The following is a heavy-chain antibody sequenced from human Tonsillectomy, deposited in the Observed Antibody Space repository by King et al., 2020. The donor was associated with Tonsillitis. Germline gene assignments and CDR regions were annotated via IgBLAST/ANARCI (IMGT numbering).Heavy chain of an antibody. CDR1: GGSISSGGYS. Sequence: LQLQESGSGLVKPSQTLSLTCAVSGGSISSGGYSLSWIRQPPGKGLEWIGYIYHSGSTYYNPSLKSLVTISVDRSKNHFSLKLSSVTAADTAVYYCARDHSYYYYIDVWGKGTTVTVSS. V-gene: IGHV4-30-2*01. J-gene: IGHJ6*03. CDR3: ARDHSYYYYIDV. CDR2: IYHSGST.